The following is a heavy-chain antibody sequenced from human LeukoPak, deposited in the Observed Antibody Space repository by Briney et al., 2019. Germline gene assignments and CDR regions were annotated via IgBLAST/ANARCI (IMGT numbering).Heavy chain of an antibody. D-gene: IGHD6-13*01. CDR1: GFTSSSYW. CDR2: ISGDGTAR. Sequence: GGSLRLSCAASGFTSSSYWMHWVRQVPGKGLVWVSRISGDGTARNYADSVKGRFTISRDNSKNTLYLQMNSLRAEDTAVYYCARDRSSSWYSGPSFPDYWGQGTLVTVSS. J-gene: IGHJ4*02. CDR3: ARDRSSSWYSGPSFPDY. V-gene: IGHV3-74*01.